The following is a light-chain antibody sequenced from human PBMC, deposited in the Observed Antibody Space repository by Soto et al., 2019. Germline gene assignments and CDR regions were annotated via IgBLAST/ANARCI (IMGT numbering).Light chain of an antibody. Sequence: TQSPSSLSASVGDSLTLTCRASQTVTSYLAWYQQRPGQAPRLLIYGASSRATGIPDRFSGSGSGTEFTLTISRLEPEDFAVYYCQQYGSSSWTFGQGTKVDIK. CDR1: QTVTSY. J-gene: IGKJ1*01. V-gene: IGKV3-20*01. CDR2: GAS. CDR3: QQYGSSSWT.